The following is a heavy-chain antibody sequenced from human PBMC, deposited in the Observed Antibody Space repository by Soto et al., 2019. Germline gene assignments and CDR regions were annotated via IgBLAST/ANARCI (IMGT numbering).Heavy chain of an antibody. D-gene: IGHD3-10*01. CDR2: IDGSGTTK. J-gene: IGHJ4*02. CDR3: ARGFGRFTY. Sequence: EVQLLESGGGLVQPGGSLRLSCGVSGFTFNDFEMNWVRQAPGKGLEWLAYIDGSGTTKKYADSVRGRFTVCRDNPNNSLFRHRSSRSAADTAIYYCARGFGRFTYGRQGTLVSVSP. CDR1: GFTFNDFE. V-gene: IGHV3-48*03.